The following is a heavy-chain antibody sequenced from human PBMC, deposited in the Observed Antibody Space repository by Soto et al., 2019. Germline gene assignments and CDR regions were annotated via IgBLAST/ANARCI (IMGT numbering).Heavy chain of an antibody. Sequence: GSLRLSCAASVFTLSSYAMSWVRQAPGKGLEWVSAISGSGGSTYYADSVKGRFTISRDNSKNTLYLQMNSLRAEDTAVYYCAKDRGVRGRGLGDAFDIWGQGTMVTVSS. CDR1: VFTLSSYA. CDR3: AKDRGVRGRGLGDAFDI. J-gene: IGHJ3*02. D-gene: IGHD3-10*01. V-gene: IGHV3-23*01. CDR2: ISGSGGST.